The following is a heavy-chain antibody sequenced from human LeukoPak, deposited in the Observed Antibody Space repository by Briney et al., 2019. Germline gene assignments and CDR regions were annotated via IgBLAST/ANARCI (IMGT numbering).Heavy chain of an antibody. J-gene: IGHJ4*02. D-gene: IGHD3-10*01. Sequence: GGSLRLSCAASGFTLSGDYMSWVRQAPGKGLEWVSVIFGAGTTYYADSVKGRFTISRDNSKNTLYLQMSSLRAEDTAVYYCASGRYYGSGDFYWGQGTLVTVSS. CDR1: GFTLSGDY. V-gene: IGHV3-53*01. CDR3: ASGRYYGSGDFY. CDR2: IFGAGTT.